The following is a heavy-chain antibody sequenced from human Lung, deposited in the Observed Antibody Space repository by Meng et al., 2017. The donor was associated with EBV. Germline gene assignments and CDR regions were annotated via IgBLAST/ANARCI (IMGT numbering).Heavy chain of an antibody. CDR2: INTNTGNP. Sequence: QVPRVQSGSELKKPGASVNVSCKASGYRITNYAINWVRQAPGEGLEWMGWINTNTGNPTYAQGFTGRFVFSLDTSVSTAYLQIVGLKAEDTAVYFCARDYYDSKGHSLDYWGQGTLVTVSS. J-gene: IGHJ4*02. V-gene: IGHV7-4-1*01. CDR3: ARDYYDSKGHSLDY. D-gene: IGHD3-22*01. CDR1: GYRITNYA.